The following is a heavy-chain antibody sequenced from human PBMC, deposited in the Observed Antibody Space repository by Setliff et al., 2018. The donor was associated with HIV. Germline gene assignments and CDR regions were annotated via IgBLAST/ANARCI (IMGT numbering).Heavy chain of an antibody. Sequence: KPSETLSLTCTVSGASMRGHYWNWIRQPPGKGLEWIGSVYYSGSTYYNPSLKSRVTISMDTSKNQFSLKLNSVTAADTAVYYCAKDRSGSYRTFDYWGPGILGTVSS. V-gene: IGHV4-59*11. D-gene: IGHD1-26*01. CDR2: VYYSGST. J-gene: IGHJ4*02. CDR1: GASMRGHY. CDR3: AKDRSGSYRTFDY.